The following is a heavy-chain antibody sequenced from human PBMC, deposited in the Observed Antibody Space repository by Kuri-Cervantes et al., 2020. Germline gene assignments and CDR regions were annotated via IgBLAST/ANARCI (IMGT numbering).Heavy chain of an antibody. CDR3: ARDYDATIFGVVTPGNFDY. CDR2: IIPIFGTA. Sequence: SVKVSCKASGYTFTSYGISWVRQAPGQGLEWMGGIIPIFGTANYAQKFQGRVTITADESTSTAYMELSSLRSEDTAVYYCARDYDATIFGVVTPGNFDYWGQGTLVTVSS. CDR1: GYTFTSYG. V-gene: IGHV1-69*13. D-gene: IGHD3-3*01. J-gene: IGHJ4*02.